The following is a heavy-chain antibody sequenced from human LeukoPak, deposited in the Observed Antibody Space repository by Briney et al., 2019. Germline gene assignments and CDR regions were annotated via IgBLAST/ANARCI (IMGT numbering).Heavy chain of an antibody. CDR3: ARAIAAAGTPLEYFQH. Sequence: PSETLSLTCTVSGGSISSSSYYWGWIRQPPGKGLEWIGSIYYSGSTYYNPSLKSRVTISVDTSKNQFSLKLSSVTAADTAVYYCARAIAAAGTPLEYFQHWGQGTLVTVSS. V-gene: IGHV4-39*07. CDR2: IYYSGST. CDR1: GGSISSSSYY. D-gene: IGHD6-13*01. J-gene: IGHJ1*01.